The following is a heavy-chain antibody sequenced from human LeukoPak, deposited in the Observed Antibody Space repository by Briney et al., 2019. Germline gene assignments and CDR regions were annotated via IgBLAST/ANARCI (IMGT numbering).Heavy chain of an antibody. V-gene: IGHV4-4*08. CDR2: IYTSEST. CDR1: GVSISDYY. CDR3: ARGLWFGDENPPYFDY. D-gene: IGHD3-10*01. J-gene: IGHJ4*02. Sequence: KPSETLSLTCSVSGVSISDYYYSWIRQPPGKGLEWIGRIYTSESTNYNPSLKSRVTISVDTSRNQFSLKLSSVTAADTAVYYCARGLWFGDENPPYFDYWGQGILVTVSS.